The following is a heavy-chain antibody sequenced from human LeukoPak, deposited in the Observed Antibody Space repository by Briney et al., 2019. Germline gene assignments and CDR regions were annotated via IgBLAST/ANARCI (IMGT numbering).Heavy chain of an antibody. CDR3: AKGRVGAITFDY. Sequence: PGGSLRLSCAASGFTFSSYWMSWVRQAPGKGLEWVSAISGSGGSTYYADSVKGRFTISRDNSKNTLYLQMNSLRAEDTAVYYCAKGRVGAITFDYWGQGTLVTVSS. CDR1: GFTFSSYW. J-gene: IGHJ4*02. CDR2: ISGSGGST. D-gene: IGHD1-26*01. V-gene: IGHV3-23*01.